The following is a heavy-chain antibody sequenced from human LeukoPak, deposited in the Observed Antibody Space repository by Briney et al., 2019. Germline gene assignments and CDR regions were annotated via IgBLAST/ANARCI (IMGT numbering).Heavy chain of an antibody. CDR3: AKGVSGWPYYLDY. J-gene: IGHJ4*02. CDR1: GFTFSNYV. Sequence: PGGSLRLSCAASGFTFSNYVMSWVRQAPGKGLEWVSAITGSSGSTYFADSAKGRFTISRDNSKNMLYLQMNSLRAEDSAVYYCAKGVSGWPYYLDYWGQGTLVTVSS. D-gene: IGHD6-19*01. V-gene: IGHV3-23*01. CDR2: ITGSSGST.